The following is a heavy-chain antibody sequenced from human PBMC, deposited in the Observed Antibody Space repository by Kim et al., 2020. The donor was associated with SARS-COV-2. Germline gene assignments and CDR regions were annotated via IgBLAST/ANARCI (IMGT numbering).Heavy chain of an antibody. V-gene: IGHV3-66*01. J-gene: IGHJ4*02. D-gene: IGHD3-10*01. Sequence: ESVKGRFTISRENSQNTLYLQMNSRRAEDTAVYYCARGSYYYGSGSPSIYWGQGTLVTVSS. CDR3: ARGSYYYGSGSPSIY.